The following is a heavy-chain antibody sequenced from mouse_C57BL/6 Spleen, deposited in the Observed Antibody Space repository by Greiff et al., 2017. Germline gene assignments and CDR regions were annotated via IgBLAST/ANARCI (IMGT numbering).Heavy chain of an antibody. V-gene: IGHV1-4*01. CDR1: GYTFTSYT. CDR3: ARAPGYCGRSSWFGY. Sequence: VQLQQSGAELARPGASVKMSCKASGYTFTSYTMHWVKQRPGQGLEWIGYINPSSGHTKYNQKFKDKATLTADKSSSTAYMQLSSLTSADCAVYYCARAPGYCGRSSWFGYWGQGTLVTVAA. D-gene: IGHD1-1*01. CDR2: INPSSGHT. J-gene: IGHJ3*01.